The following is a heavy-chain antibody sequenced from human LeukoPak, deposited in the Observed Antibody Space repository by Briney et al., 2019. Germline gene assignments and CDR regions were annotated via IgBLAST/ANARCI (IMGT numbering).Heavy chain of an antibody. V-gene: IGHV1-69*04. CDR1: GGTFSSYA. D-gene: IGHD5-18*01. J-gene: IGHJ4*02. CDR3: ARTRGYSYGYGDY. Sequence: SVKVSCKASGGTFSSYAISWVRQAPGQGLEWMGRIIPILGIANYAQKFQGRVTITADKSTSTAYMELSSLRSEDTAVYYCARTRGYSYGYGDYWGQGTLVTVSS. CDR2: IIPILGIA.